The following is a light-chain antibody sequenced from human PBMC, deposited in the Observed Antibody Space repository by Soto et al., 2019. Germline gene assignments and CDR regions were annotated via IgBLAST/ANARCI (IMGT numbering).Light chain of an antibody. CDR3: QQYNQWPLT. Sequence: EIVMTQSPATLSVSPGERATLSCRASESVSRDLGWYLQEPGQAPRLLIYGASTRATGIPDRFSGSGSGTDFTLTMNSLQSEDFVVYYCQQYNQWPLTFGGGTKVEVK. CDR1: ESVSRD. CDR2: GAS. V-gene: IGKV3-15*01. J-gene: IGKJ4*01.